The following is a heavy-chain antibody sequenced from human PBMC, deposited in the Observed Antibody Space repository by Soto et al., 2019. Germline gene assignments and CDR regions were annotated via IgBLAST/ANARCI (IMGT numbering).Heavy chain of an antibody. CDR1: GDSVSSNSAA. D-gene: IGHD2-15*01. J-gene: IGHJ5*02. CDR3: ARERFGGVVVAAYNWFDP. CDR2: TYYRSKWYN. Sequence: SETLSLTCAISGDSVSSNSAAWNWIRQSPSRGLEWLGRTYYRSKWYNDYAVSVKSRITINPDTSKNQSSLQLNSVTPEDTAVYYCARERFGGVVVAAYNWFDPWGQGTLDTVSS. V-gene: IGHV6-1*01.